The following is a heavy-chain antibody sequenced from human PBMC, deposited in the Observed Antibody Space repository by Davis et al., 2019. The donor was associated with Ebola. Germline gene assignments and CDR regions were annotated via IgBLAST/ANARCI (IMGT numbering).Heavy chain of an antibody. CDR1: GFTFSSYA. Sequence: GGSLRLSCAASGFTFSSYAMSWVRQAPGKGLEWVANIKEDGSEKHYVDSVKGRFTISRDNAKNSLYVQMNSLRAEDTAVYYCASSYGMDVWGKGTTVTVSS. J-gene: IGHJ6*04. CDR3: ASSYGMDV. V-gene: IGHV3-7*01. CDR2: IKEDGSEK.